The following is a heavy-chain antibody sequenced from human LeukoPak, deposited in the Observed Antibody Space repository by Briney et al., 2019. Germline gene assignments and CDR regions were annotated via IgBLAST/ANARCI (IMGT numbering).Heavy chain of an antibody. Sequence: SETLSLTCTVSGRSISSGSYYWSWIRQAAGKGLEWIGRIYTTGTTKYNPSLTSRVTISADTSENQFSLRLNSVTASDTALYYCARGISSTAFDLWGQGTLVTVSS. CDR3: ARGISSTAFDL. D-gene: IGHD6-13*01. CDR1: GRSISSGSYY. V-gene: IGHV4-61*02. J-gene: IGHJ4*02. CDR2: IYTTGTT.